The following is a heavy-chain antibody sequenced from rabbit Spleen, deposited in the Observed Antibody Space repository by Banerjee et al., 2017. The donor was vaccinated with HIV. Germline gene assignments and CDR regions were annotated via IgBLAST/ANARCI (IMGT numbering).Heavy chain of an antibody. Sequence: LVESGGGLVQPGGSLKLSCKASGFDFSRYGVSWVRQAPGKGLEWIGYIDPVFGITYFASWVNGRFTISSHNAQNTLYLQLNSLTAADTATYFCVRDRANIGGDYGPYYFDLWGQGTLVTVS. J-gene: IGHJ4*01. CDR1: GFDFSRYG. CDR2: IDPVFGIT. D-gene: IGHD2-1*01. V-gene: IGHV1S47*01. CDR3: VRDRANIGGDYGPYYFDL.